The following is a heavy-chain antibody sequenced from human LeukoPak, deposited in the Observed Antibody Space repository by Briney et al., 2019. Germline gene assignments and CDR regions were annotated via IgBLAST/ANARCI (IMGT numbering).Heavy chain of an antibody. CDR3: AKDSGTGPYYDILTGYYLQYYYYGMDV. V-gene: IGHV3-23*01. CDR2: ISGSGGST. Sequence: PGGSLRLSCAASGFTFSSYAMSWVRQAPGKGLEWVSAISGSGGSTYYADSVKGRFTISRDNSKNTLYLQMNSLRAEDTAVYYCAKDSGTGPYYDILTGYYLQYYYYGMDVWGQGTTVTVSS. D-gene: IGHD3-9*01. J-gene: IGHJ6*02. CDR1: GFTFSSYA.